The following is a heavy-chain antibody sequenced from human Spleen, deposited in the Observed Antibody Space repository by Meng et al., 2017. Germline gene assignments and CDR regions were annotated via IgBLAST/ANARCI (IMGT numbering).Heavy chain of an antibody. J-gene: IGHJ5*02. CDR2: ISQGSGRT. CDR3: VRNEGYSFGA. Sequence: QGSGPGLVKPSGTLHLTCAVSGDSISSRDWWSWVRQPPGKGLEWIGEISQGSGRTNYNPSLKSRVTISLDKSKNQFSLNVNSVTAADTAVYYCVRNEGYSFGAWGQGTLVTVSS. V-gene: IGHV4-4*02. D-gene: IGHD2-21*01. CDR1: GDSISSRDW.